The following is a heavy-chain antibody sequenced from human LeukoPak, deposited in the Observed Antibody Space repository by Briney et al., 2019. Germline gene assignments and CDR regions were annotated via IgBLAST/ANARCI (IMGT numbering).Heavy chain of an antibody. V-gene: IGHV3-23*01. CDR1: GFFSTHA. CDR2: ISGSGGST. J-gene: IGHJ2*01. D-gene: IGHD3-9*01. CDR3: AKDPGFHFDWYLGPFDL. Sequence: PGGSLRLSCAATGFFSTHAMHWVRQAPGKGLEWVSAISGSGGSTYYADSVKGRFTISRDNSKNTLYLQMNSLRAEDTAVYYCAKDPGFHFDWYLGPFDLWGRGTLVTVSS.